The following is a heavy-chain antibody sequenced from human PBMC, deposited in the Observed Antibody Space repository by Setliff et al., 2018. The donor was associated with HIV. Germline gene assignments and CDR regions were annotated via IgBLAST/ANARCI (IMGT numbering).Heavy chain of an antibody. D-gene: IGHD4-17*01. CDR3: ARVAVTRLYYYYYMDV. CDR1: GSTFSNYW. V-gene: IGHV3-7*03. Sequence: GGSLRLSCAASGSTFSNYWMSWVRQAPGKGPEWVANIKQDGSEKYYVESVKGRFTISRDNAKNSLYLQMNSLKTEDTAVYYCARVAVTRLYYYYYMDVWGKGTTVTVSS. J-gene: IGHJ6*03. CDR2: IKQDGSEK.